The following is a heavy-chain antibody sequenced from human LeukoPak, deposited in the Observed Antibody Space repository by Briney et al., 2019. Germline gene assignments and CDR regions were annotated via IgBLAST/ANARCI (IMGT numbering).Heavy chain of an antibody. D-gene: IGHD1-1*01. V-gene: IGHV3-23*01. CDR2: ISARGSV. CDR3: AKGRYDTDY. CDR1: GFTFSSYS. J-gene: IGHJ4*02. Sequence: PGGSLRLSCAASGFTFSSYSMNWVRQAPGKGLEWVSVISARGSVYYPDSVKGRFTISRDNSKNTVYLQMNSLRAEDTALYYCAKGRYDTDYWGQGTLVIVSS.